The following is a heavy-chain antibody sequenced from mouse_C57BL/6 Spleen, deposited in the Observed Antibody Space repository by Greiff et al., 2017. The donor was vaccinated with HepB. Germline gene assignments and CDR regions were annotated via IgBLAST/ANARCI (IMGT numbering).Heavy chain of an antibody. CDR1: GYTFTSYW. Sequence: QVQLQQPGAELVRPGTSVKLSCKASGYTFTSYWMHWVKQRPGQGLEWIGVIDPSDSHTNYNQKFKGKAKLTVDTSSSTAYIQHSSLRSEDSAVYYCARRYYGSPYMDYWGQGTTLTVSS. J-gene: IGHJ2*01. CDR3: ARRYYGSPYMDY. D-gene: IGHD1-1*01. CDR2: IDPSDSHT. V-gene: IGHV1-59*01.